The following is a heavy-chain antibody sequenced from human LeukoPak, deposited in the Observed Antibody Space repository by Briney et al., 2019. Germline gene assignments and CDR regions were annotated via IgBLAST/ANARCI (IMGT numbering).Heavy chain of an antibody. Sequence: GGSLRLSCAASGFTFSSYAMSWVRQAPGKGLEWVSAITGSGGSTYYADSVKGRFTISRDNSKNTLYLQMNSLRAEDTAVYSCAKDSIFGVVITEYFDYWGQGPLVTVSS. D-gene: IGHD3-3*01. CDR3: AKDSIFGVVITEYFDY. CDR1: GFTFSSYA. CDR2: ITGSGGST. V-gene: IGHV3-23*01. J-gene: IGHJ4*02.